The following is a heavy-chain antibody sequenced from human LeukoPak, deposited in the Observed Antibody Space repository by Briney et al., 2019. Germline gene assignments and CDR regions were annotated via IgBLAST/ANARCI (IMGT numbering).Heavy chain of an antibody. V-gene: IGHV3-7*03. CDR2: IKQDGSEQ. Sequence: GLEWVANIKQDGSEQYYVDSVKGRFTISRDNAKNSLYLQMNSLRAEDTAVYYCFSLWFGYWGQGTLVTVSS. CDR3: FSLWFGY. J-gene: IGHJ4*02. D-gene: IGHD3-10*01.